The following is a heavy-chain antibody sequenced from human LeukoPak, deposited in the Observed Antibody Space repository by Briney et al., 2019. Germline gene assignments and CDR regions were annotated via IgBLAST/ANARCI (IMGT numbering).Heavy chain of an antibody. V-gene: IGHV1-18*01. J-gene: IGHJ4*02. CDR2: ISAYNGNT. CDR1: GYTFTSYG. Sequence: ASVKVSCKASGYTFTSYGISWVRQAPGQGLEWMGWISAYNGNTNYAQKLQGRVTMATDTSTSTVYMELSSLRSEDTAVYYCARVDSSGWYHHFDYWGQGTLVTVSS. D-gene: IGHD6-19*01. CDR3: ARVDSSGWYHHFDY.